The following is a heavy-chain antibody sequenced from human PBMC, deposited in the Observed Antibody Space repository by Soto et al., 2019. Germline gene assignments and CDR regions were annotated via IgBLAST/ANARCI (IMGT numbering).Heavy chain of an antibody. CDR1: GGSIRTSY. D-gene: IGHD3-22*01. Sequence: SETLSLTCTVSGGSIRTSYWSWIRQPPGKGLEWIGYIHESGKTNYNPSLKSRVATSVDTSKNQFSLRLSSVTAADTAIYYCARGSGYTAIDFWGQGTLVT. J-gene: IGHJ4*01. CDR2: IHESGKT. V-gene: IGHV4-59*01. CDR3: ARGSGYTAIDF.